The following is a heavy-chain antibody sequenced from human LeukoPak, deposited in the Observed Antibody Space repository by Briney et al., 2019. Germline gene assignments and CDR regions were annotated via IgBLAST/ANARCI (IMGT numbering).Heavy chain of an antibody. V-gene: IGHV1-58*01. Sequence: ASVKVSCKASVFTFTSSAVQWVRQARGQRLEWIGWIVVGSGNTNYAQKLQERVTITRDMSTSTAYMELSSLRSENTAVYYCAASQGPVLLYGPRGFDPWGQGTLVTVSS. D-gene: IGHD3-10*01. J-gene: IGHJ5*02. CDR1: VFTFTSSA. CDR3: AASQGPVLLYGPRGFDP. CDR2: IVVGSGNT.